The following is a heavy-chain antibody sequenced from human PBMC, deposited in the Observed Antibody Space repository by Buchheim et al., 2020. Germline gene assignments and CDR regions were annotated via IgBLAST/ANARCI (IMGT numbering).Heavy chain of an antibody. D-gene: IGHD2-2*01. J-gene: IGHJ6*02. CDR2: ISYDANNK. CDR1: GFTFSSYG. Sequence: QVQLVESGGGVVQPGRSLRLSCAASGFTFSSYGMHWVRQAPGKGLAWVAVISYDANNKYYADSVKGRFTISRDNSKNTLYLQMNSLRAEDTAVYYCAKQSRPYQLLFGMDVWGQGTT. V-gene: IGHV3-30*18. CDR3: AKQSRPYQLLFGMDV.